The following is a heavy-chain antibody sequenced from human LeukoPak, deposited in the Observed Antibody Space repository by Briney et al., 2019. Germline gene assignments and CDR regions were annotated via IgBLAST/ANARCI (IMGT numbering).Heavy chain of an antibody. CDR3: ARDSDRSFDP. J-gene: IGHJ5*02. D-gene: IGHD3-10*01. Sequence: ASVKVSCQASGYTFTGYYMHWVRQAPGQGLEWMGWINPNSGGTNYAQKFQGRVTMPRDTSISTAYMELSSLRSDGAAVYYCARDSDRSFDPWGQGTLVTVSS. V-gene: IGHV1-2*02. CDR1: GYTFTGYY. CDR2: INPNSGGT.